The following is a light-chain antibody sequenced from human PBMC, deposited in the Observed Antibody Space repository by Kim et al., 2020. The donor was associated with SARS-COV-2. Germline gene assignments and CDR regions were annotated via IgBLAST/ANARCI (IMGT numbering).Light chain of an antibody. CDR2: GAS. V-gene: IGKV3-15*01. J-gene: IGKJ4*01. CDR1: QSVSTN. CDR3: QQYDTWPVN. Sequence: EIVMTQSPDTLSVSPGERATLSCRASQSVSTNLAWYQQKPGQAPRHLINGASTRATGIPARFSGSGSGTEFTLTISSLQSEDFAVYYCQQYDTWPVNFGGGTKVDIK.